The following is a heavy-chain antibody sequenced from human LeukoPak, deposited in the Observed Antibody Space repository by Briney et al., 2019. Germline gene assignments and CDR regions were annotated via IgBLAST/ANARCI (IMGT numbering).Heavy chain of an antibody. CDR3: TTDPGDYEIY. Sequence: GGSLRLSRAASGLTFRNAWLSWVRQAPGKGLEWVGRIKSKTDGGTVDYAPPVKGRFTISRDDSRNTLSLEMNSLKTEDTAVYYCTTDPGDYEIYWGQGTLVTVSS. CDR2: IKSKTDGGTV. J-gene: IGHJ4*02. V-gene: IGHV3-15*01. CDR1: GLTFRNAW. D-gene: IGHD4-17*01.